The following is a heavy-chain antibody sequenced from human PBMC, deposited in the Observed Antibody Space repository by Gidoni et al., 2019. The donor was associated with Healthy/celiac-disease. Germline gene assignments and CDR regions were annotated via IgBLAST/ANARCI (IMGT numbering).Heavy chain of an antibody. CDR3: TRDQTDTTRGGQNFDY. CDR2: IRSKAYGGTT. V-gene: IGHV3-49*03. Sequence: EVQLVESGGGLVQPGRSLRLSCTASGFTFGDYAMSWFHQAPGKGLEWVGFIRSKAYGGTTEDAVSVKGRYTISRDDSKSIAYLQMNSLKTEDTAVYYCTRDQTDTTRGGQNFDYWGQGTLVTVSS. D-gene: IGHD3-10*01. CDR1: GFTFGDYA. J-gene: IGHJ4*02.